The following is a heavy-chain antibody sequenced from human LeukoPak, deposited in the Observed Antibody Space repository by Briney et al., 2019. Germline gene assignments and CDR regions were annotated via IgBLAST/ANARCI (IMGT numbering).Heavy chain of an antibody. CDR1: GYTFTSYY. D-gene: IGHD3-10*01. V-gene: IGHV1-46*03. CDR2: INPRGGST. CDR3: ARDTNPSSSSGYYGSGSYYNPLDY. J-gene: IGHJ4*02. Sequence: RAPVKVSCKASGYTFTSYYMHWVRQAPGQGLEWMGIINPRGGSTSYAQKFQGRVTMTRDTSTSTVYMELSSLRSEDTAVYYCARDTNPSSSSGYYGSGSYYNPLDYWGQGTLVTVSS.